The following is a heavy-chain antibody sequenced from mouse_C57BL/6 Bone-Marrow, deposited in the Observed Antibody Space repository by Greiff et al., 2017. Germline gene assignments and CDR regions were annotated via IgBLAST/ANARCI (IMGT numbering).Heavy chain of an antibody. D-gene: IGHD2-12*01. Sequence: VQLKESGGDLVKPGGSLKLSCAASGFTFSSYGMSWVRQTPDKRLEWVATISSGGSYTYYPDSVKGRFTISRDNAKNTLYLQMSSLKSEDTAMYYCARHPRYYYAMDYWGQGTSVTVSS. CDR1: GFTFSSYG. V-gene: IGHV5-6*01. CDR3: ARHPRYYYAMDY. J-gene: IGHJ4*01. CDR2: ISSGGSYT.